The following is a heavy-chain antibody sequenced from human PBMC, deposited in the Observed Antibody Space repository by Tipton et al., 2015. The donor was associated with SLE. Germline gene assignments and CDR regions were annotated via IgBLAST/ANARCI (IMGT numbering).Heavy chain of an antibody. Sequence: TLSLTCTVSGGSINSYYWSWIRQPPGKGLEWIGYIYYSGSTNYNPSLKSRVTISVDTSKDQFSLKLSSVTTADTAVYYCARDSPGDFDWFDAFDIWGQGTMVTGSS. CDR3: ARDSPGDFDWFDAFDI. CDR1: GGSINSYY. CDR2: IYYSGST. J-gene: IGHJ3*02. D-gene: IGHD3-9*01. V-gene: IGHV4-59*13.